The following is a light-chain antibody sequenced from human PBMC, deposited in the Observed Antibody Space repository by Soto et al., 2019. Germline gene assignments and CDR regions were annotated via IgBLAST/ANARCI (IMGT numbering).Light chain of an antibody. V-gene: IGKV3-15*01. CDR1: QSVGTY. CDR2: AAS. Sequence: EIVMTHSPATLSVSPGERATLSCRDSQSVGTYLAWYQQKPGQAPRLLIFAASTRATGIPARFSGSGSGSEFTLTISSLQSEDFAVYSCQQYNNWPLVTFGGGTKVEIK. J-gene: IGKJ4*01. CDR3: QQYNNWPLVT.